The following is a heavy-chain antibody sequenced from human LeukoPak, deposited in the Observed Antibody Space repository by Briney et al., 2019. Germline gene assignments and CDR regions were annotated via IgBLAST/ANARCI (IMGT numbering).Heavy chain of an antibody. Sequence: GGSLRLSCSASGFIFSTYNMNWVRQAPGKALEWVSSITSSSSHTYYADSVEGRYTISRDNAKNSLYLQMDSLRAEDTAVYYCARDPYSGGYGAYYYYYMDVWGKGTTVTISS. V-gene: IGHV3-21*01. CDR2: ITSSSSHT. D-gene: IGHD1-26*01. J-gene: IGHJ6*03. CDR3: ARDPYSGGYGAYYYYYMDV. CDR1: GFIFSTYN.